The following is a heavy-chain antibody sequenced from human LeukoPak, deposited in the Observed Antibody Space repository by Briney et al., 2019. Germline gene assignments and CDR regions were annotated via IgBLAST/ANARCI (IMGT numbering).Heavy chain of an antibody. CDR1: IDSISSGTHY. CDR3: ARVPFRYCSSTSCYGWFDP. CDR2: VYRSGGT. J-gene: IGHJ5*02. Sequence: SETLSLTCNVSIDSISSGTHYWSWIRQPAGKRLEWIGRVYRSGGTHYNPSLKSRVTISVDTSKNQFSLNLSSVTAADTAVYYCARVPFRYCSSTSCYGWFDPWGQGTLVTVSS. V-gene: IGHV4-61*02. D-gene: IGHD2-2*01.